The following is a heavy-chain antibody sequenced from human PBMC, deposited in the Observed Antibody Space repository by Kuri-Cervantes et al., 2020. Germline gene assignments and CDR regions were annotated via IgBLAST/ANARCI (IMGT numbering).Heavy chain of an antibody. Sequence: GGSLRLSCAASGFSFNNYVMTWVRQAPGKGLEWVSYISGSGSTLYYADSVKGRLTISRDNAKKSLYLGMHSLRAEDTAVYYCARDSGYDSFDIWGQGTMVTVSS. J-gene: IGHJ3*02. CDR1: GFSFNNYV. CDR3: ARDSGYDSFDI. D-gene: IGHD3-22*01. V-gene: IGHV3-48*01. CDR2: ISGSGSTL.